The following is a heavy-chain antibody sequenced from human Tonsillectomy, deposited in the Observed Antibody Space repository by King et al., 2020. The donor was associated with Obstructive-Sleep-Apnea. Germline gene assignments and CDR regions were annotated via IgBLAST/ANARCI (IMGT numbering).Heavy chain of an antibody. Sequence: VQLVESGGGLVQPGGSLRLSCAASGFTFSSYAMSWVRQAPGKGLEWVAAISGSGGSTYYADSVKGRFTISRDNSKNTLYLQMNSLRAEDTAVYYCAKDGDFWCCYSPYFGFWRQGTLVTVPS. V-gene: IGHV3-23*04. CDR2: ISGSGGST. CDR3: AKDGDFWCCYSPYFGF. J-gene: IGHJ4*02. CDR1: GFTFSSYA. D-gene: IGHD3-3*01.